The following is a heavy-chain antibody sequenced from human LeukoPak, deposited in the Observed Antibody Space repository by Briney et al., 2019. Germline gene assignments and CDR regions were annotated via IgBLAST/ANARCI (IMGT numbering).Heavy chain of an antibody. D-gene: IGHD3-3*01. CDR1: GGSFSGYY. CDR3: ARLTPSSYDFWSGHISGGFDY. V-gene: IGHV4-34*01. J-gene: IGHJ4*02. CDR2: INHSGST. Sequence: PSETLSLTCAVYGGSFSGYYWSWIRQPPGKGLEWIGEINHSGSTNYNPSLKSRVTISVDMSKNQFSLKLSSVTAADTAVYYCARLTPSSYDFWSGHISGGFDYWGQGTLVTVSS.